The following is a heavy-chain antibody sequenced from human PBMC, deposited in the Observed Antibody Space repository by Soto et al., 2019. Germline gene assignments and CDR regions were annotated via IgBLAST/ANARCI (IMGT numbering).Heavy chain of an antibody. D-gene: IGHD3-22*01. CDR1: GGSITSSC. CDR3: ARDRLYDSSGYYYVGGFDP. CDR2: IYHTGIT. J-gene: IGHJ5*02. V-gene: IGHV4-59*12. Sequence: PSETLSLTCTVSGGSITSSCWSWIRQSPGKGLESIAYIYHTGITNYNPSLKSRATISVDTSKNQFSLKLSSVTAADTAVYYCARDRLYDSSGYYYVGGFDPWGQGTLVTVSS.